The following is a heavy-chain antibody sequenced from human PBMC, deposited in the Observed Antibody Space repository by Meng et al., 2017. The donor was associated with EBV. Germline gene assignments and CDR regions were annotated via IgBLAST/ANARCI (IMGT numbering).Heavy chain of an antibody. Sequence: QVQVGQSGDEVKRPGSSVKISCKTSGGPFRSDAVSWVRQGPGQGLEWLGGLIPMSGAPHYAQKFQDRVTITADEYTRTHYMELSSLRSDDTAMYYCASESGRGFTPDFWGQGTLVTVSS. CDR2: LIPMSGAP. CDR3: ASESGRGFTPDF. J-gene: IGHJ4*02. V-gene: IGHV1-69*01. CDR1: GGPFRSDA. D-gene: IGHD3-10*01.